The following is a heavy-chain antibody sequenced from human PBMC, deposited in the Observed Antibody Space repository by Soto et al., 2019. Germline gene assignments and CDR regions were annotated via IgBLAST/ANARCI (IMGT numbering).Heavy chain of an antibody. Sequence: QLQLQESGPGLVKPSETLSLTCTVSGGSISSSTYYWGWIRQSPGKGLEWIGSINYSGSTYYNPSLTSRVTMFVNTPKNQFSLKPSSVPAADTAVYYCAARLSVSNYGWGSWIDPWGQGTLVTVSS. CDR1: GGSISSSTYY. D-gene: IGHD5-18*01. CDR2: INYSGST. CDR3: AARLSVSNYGWGSWIDP. J-gene: IGHJ5*02. V-gene: IGHV4-39*01.